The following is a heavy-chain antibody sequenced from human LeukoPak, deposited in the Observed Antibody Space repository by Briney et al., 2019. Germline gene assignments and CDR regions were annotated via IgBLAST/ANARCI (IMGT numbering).Heavy chain of an antibody. CDR3: AREPRDCTGGTCHSGGGYYFEY. J-gene: IGHJ4*02. V-gene: IGHV3-66*01. CDR1: GFTVSTIY. CDR2: IYSGGNT. Sequence: GGSLRLSCAASGFTVSTIYMTWVRQAPGKGLEWVSIIYSGGNTYYADSVKGRFTISRDNSKNTLYLQMNSLRAEDTAVFYCAREPRDCTGGTCHSGGGYYFEYWGQGILVTVSS. D-gene: IGHD2-8*02.